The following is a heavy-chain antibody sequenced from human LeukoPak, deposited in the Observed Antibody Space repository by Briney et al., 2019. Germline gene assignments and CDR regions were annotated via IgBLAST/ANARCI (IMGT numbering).Heavy chain of an antibody. CDR1: GFTFSDYY. Sequence: GGSLRLSCAASGFTFSDYYMSWIRQAPGKGLEWVSYISSSGSTIYYADSVKGRFTISRDNAKNSLYLQMNSLRAEDTAVYYCARQGIHRGPHTAMANFDYWGQGTLVTVSS. CDR3: ARQGIHRGPHTAMANFDY. J-gene: IGHJ4*02. V-gene: IGHV3-11*01. CDR2: ISSSGSTI. D-gene: IGHD5-18*01.